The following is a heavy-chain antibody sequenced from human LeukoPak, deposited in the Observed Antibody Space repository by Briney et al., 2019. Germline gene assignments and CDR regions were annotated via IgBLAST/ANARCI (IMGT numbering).Heavy chain of an antibody. D-gene: IGHD3-10*01. J-gene: IGHJ6*03. Sequence: ASVKVSCKASGYTFTSYDINWMRQAPGQGLEWMGWMNPNSGNTGYAQKFQGRVTMTRNTSISTAYMELSSLRSEDTAVYYCARFYGSGSYPSSMDVWGKGTTVTISS. CDR3: ARFYGSGSYPSSMDV. V-gene: IGHV1-8*01. CDR2: MNPNSGNT. CDR1: GYTFTSYD.